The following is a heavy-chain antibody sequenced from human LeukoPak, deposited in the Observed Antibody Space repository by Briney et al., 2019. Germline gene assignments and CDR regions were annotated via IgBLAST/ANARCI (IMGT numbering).Heavy chain of an antibody. Sequence: PGGSLRLSCAASGFTFDDYAMHWVRQAPGKGLEWVSGISWNSGSIGYADSVKGRFTISRDNAKNSLYLQMNSLRAEDTALHYCAKDMEWELLRYFDYWGQGTLVTVSS. CDR3: AKDMEWELLRYFDY. D-gene: IGHD1-26*01. J-gene: IGHJ4*02. V-gene: IGHV3-9*01. CDR1: GFTFDDYA. CDR2: ISWNSGSI.